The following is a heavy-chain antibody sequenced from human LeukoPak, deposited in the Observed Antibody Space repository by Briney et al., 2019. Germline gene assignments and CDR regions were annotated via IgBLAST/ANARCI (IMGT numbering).Heavy chain of an antibody. J-gene: IGHJ4*02. CDR3: ARTYCSGGSCYSDY. V-gene: IGHV4-34*01. D-gene: IGHD2-15*01. Sequence: SETLSLTCGVYGGSFSGYFWSWIRQPPGKGLEWIGEINHSGSTNYNPSLKTRVTISVDTSKNQFSLKLSSVTAADTAVYYCARTYCSGGSCYSDYWGQGTLVTVSS. CDR1: GGSFSGYF. CDR2: INHSGST.